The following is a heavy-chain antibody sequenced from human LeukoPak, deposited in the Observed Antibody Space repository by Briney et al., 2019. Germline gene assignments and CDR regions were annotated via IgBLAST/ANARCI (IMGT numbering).Heavy chain of an antibody. D-gene: IGHD2-2*01. CDR2: ISGDGGST. CDR1: GFAFDDFA. Sequence: GGSLRLSCAASGFAFDDFAMNWVRQAPGKGLEWVSLISGDGGSTYYADSVKGRFTISRDNNKNSLHLQMNSLKTEDTALYYCAKVLLTKVGFCSSTSRFAGRWAFDFWGQGTLVTVSS. V-gene: IGHV3-43*02. J-gene: IGHJ4*02. CDR3: AKVLLTKVGFCSSTSRFAGRWAFDF.